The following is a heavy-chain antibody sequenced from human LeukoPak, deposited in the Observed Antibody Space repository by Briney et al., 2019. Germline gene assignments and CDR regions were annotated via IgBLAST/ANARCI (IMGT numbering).Heavy chain of an antibody. CDR3: ARDYGDPDYYYMDV. V-gene: IGHV3-11*01. Sequence: GGSLRLSRAASGFTFSDYYMSWIRQAPGKGLEWVSYISSGGSTIYYADSVKGRFAISRDNAKNSLYLQMNSLRAEDTAVYYCARDYGDPDYYYMDVWGKGTTVTISS. D-gene: IGHD4-17*01. CDR1: GFTFSDYY. CDR2: ISSGGSTI. J-gene: IGHJ6*03.